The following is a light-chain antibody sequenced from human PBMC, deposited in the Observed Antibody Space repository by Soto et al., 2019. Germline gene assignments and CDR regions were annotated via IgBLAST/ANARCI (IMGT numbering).Light chain of an antibody. CDR1: STDVGRYNY. V-gene: IGLV2-14*01. CDR2: DVS. CDR3: TSYTSASSYV. Sequence: VLSQPASVSGSPGQSITRFCTGTSTDVGRYNYVSWYQQHPGKAPKLMVYDVSNRPSWVSNRFSGSKSGITASLTISGLQAEHEDDYYCTSYTSASSYVFGTGNKVPVL. J-gene: IGLJ1*01.